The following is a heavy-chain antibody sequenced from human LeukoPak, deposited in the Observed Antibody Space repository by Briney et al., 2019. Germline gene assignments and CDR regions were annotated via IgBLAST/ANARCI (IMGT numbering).Heavy chain of an antibody. CDR2: MYFRGST. CDR3: ACAPSSRSYSGIDV. V-gene: IGHV4-4*09. Sequence: SETLSLTCTVSGGSISGYHCNWIRQPPGKGLEWIANMYFRGSTNYNPSLKSRVTIFLDTSKNQFSLKLNSVTGADTAVYYCACAPSSRSYSGIDVWGQGTAVIVSS. CDR1: GGSISGYH. D-gene: IGHD3-16*02. J-gene: IGHJ6*02.